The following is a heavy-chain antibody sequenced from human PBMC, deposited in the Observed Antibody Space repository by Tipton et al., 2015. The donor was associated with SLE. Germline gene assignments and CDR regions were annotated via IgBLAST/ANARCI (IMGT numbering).Heavy chain of an antibody. CDR2: IYTSGST. CDR3: ARGLAFDY. CDR1: GGSISSYY. D-gene: IGHD6-19*01. Sequence: TLSLTCTVSGGSISSYYWSRIRQPPGKGLEWIGYIYTSGSTNYNPSLKSRVTISVDTSKNQFSLKLSSVTAADTAVYYCARGLAFDYWGQGTLVTVSS. V-gene: IGHV4-4*08. J-gene: IGHJ4*02.